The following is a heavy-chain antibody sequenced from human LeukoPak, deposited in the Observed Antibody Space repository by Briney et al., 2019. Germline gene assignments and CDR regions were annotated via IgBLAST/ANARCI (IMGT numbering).Heavy chain of an antibody. D-gene: IGHD5-24*01. V-gene: IGHV4-59*01. CDR3: ARDRDGYKHHYFDY. CDR1: GGSISSYY. CDR2: IYYSGST. J-gene: IGHJ4*02. Sequence: SETLSLTCTVSGGSISSYYWSWIRQPPGKGLEWIGYIYYSGSTNYNPSLKSRVTISVDTSKNQFSLKLSSVTAADTAVYHCARDRDGYKHHYFDYWGQGTLVTVSS.